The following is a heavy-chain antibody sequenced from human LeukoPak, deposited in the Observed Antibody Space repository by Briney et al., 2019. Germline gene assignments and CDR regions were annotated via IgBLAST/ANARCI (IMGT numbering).Heavy chain of an antibody. D-gene: IGHD6-13*01. J-gene: IGHJ4*02. Sequence: SETLSLTCTVSGVSMRNHYWGWIRQPPGKGLEWIGYISLYDSETTNYNPSLKSRVTMSVDSSKNQFSLKLSSVTAADTAVYYCARGPKPHPSSSWYIGFDYWGQGTLVTVSS. CDR1: GVSMRNHY. CDR2: ISLYDSETT. V-gene: IGHV4-59*11. CDR3: ARGPKPHPSSSWYIGFDY.